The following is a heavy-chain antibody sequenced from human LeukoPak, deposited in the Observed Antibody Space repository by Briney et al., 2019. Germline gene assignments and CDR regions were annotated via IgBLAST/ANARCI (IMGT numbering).Heavy chain of an antibody. D-gene: IGHD1-26*01. CDR3: ARGPRGSYSYYYGMDV. CDR2: TYYRSKWYN. CDR1: GDSVSSNSAA. Sequence: SQTLSLTCALSGDSVSSNSAAWNWIRQSPTRGIEWLGRTYYRSKWYNDYAVSVKSRITINPDTSKNQFSLQLNSVTPEDTAVYYCARGPRGSYSYYYGMDVWGQGTTVTVSS. J-gene: IGHJ6*02. V-gene: IGHV6-1*01.